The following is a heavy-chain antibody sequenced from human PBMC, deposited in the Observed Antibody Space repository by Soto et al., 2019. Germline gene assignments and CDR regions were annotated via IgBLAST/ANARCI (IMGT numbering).Heavy chain of an antibody. J-gene: IGHJ6*01. Sequence: LFCAASGLTFRSYSMNSVRQAPGKRLEWVSSISSSSSYIYYADSVKGRFTISRDTAKNSLYLHMNSLRAEDTAVYYCARDSSITIFRVAPLYYGMDGW. CDR2: ISSSSSYI. D-gene: IGHD3-3*01. CDR3: ARDSSITIFRVAPLYYGMDG. CDR1: GLTFRSYS. V-gene: IGHV3-21*01.